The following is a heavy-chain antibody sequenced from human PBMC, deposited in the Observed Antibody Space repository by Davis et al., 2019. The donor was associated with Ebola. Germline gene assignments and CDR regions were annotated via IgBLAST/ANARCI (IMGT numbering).Heavy chain of an antibody. J-gene: IGHJ4*02. Sequence: GESLKISCKGSGYSFNSYWIGWVRQMPGKGLEWMGIIYPGDSDTRYSPSFQGQVTISADKSISTAYLQWSSLKASDTAMYYCARRRYYYGSGSYDWDYWGQGTLVTVSS. CDR2: IYPGDSDT. CDR3: ARRRYYYGSGSYDWDY. D-gene: IGHD3-10*01. V-gene: IGHV5-51*01. CDR1: GYSFNSYW.